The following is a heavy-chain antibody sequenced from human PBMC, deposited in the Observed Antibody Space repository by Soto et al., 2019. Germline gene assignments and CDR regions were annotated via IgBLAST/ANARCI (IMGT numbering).Heavy chain of an antibody. CDR2: INPHSGGT. Sequence: APVKVSCNASGNPLTGLSLHWVRQAPGQGLERMGWINPHSGGTNYAQKFQGRVTVNRDTSLSTAYMELRRLRSDDTAVYDCARVVGSLDYWGQGTLVTVSS. J-gene: IGHJ4*02. CDR3: ARVVGSLDY. D-gene: IGHD1-1*01. CDR1: GNPLTGLS. V-gene: IGHV1-2*02.